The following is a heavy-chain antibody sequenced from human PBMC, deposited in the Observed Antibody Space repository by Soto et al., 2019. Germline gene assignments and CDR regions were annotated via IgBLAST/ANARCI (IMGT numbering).Heavy chain of an antibody. CDR1: GFTFSSYS. V-gene: IGHV3-23*01. CDR2: FRTGGDDGTT. D-gene: IGHD3-22*01. CDR3: AKSSPYYYECSGIVF. J-gene: IGHJ4*02. Sequence: GGSLRLSCAASGFTFSSYSMSWVRQAPGKGLEWVSGFRTGGDDGTTYYADSVKGRFTISRDNSKNTLYLEMNSLRAEDTAVYDCAKSSPYYYECSGIVFWGQGTLVTVSS.